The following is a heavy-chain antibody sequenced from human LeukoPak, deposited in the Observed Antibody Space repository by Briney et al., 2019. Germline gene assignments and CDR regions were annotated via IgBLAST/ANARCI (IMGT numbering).Heavy chain of an antibody. CDR3: AREYMDYFDY. CDR1: GFTFSRYW. Sequence: GGSLRLSCAASGFTFSRYWMHWVRQAPGKGLVWVSRIDSDGSRTSYADSVKSRFTISRDNAKNTLYLQMNSLRADDTAVYYCAREYMDYFDYWGRGTLVTVSS. D-gene: IGHD1-14*01. J-gene: IGHJ4*02. CDR2: IDSDGSRT. V-gene: IGHV3-74*01.